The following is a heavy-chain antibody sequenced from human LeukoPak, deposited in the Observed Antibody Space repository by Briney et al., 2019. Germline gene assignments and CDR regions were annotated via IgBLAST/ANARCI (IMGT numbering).Heavy chain of an antibody. V-gene: IGHV3-48*03. Sequence: GGSLRLSRAACGFSFISYEMIWVRQAPGKGLEGISYIDRHSNVKPYTNSVKDRFNISRHNHRNSLSLQMKSLKAQDPAFYFCARGRGKSGSYYSFDIWGEGKMVTVSS. CDR1: GFSFISYE. CDR2: IDRHSNVK. D-gene: IGHD1-26*01. J-gene: IGHJ3*02. CDR3: ARGRGKSGSYYSFDI.